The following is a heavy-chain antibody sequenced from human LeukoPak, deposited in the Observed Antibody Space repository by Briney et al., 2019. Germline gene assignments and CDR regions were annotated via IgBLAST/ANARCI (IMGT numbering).Heavy chain of an antibody. D-gene: IGHD4-17*01. CDR1: GFTFRSYG. CDR2: IWFDGTYE. J-gene: IGHJ6*03. CDR3: AKERDYAEDMDV. V-gene: IGHV3-33*06. Sequence: GGSLRLSCAASGFTFRSYGMHWVRQAPGKGLEWVALIWFDGTYEYYADSVKGRSTISRDNSNKTLYLQMNSLRAEDTAVYYCAKERDYAEDMDVWGKGTTVTVSS.